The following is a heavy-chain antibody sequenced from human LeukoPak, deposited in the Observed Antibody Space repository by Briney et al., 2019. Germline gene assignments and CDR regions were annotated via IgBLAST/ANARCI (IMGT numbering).Heavy chain of an antibody. J-gene: IGHJ4*02. Sequence: ASVKVSCKASGYTFTGYYMHWVRQAPGQGLEWMGWINPNSGGTNYAQKFQGRVTMTRDTSISTAYMELSRLRSDDTAVYYCARDQVGIEMAHGYWGQGTLVTVSS. CDR2: INPNSGGT. CDR1: GYTFTGYY. V-gene: IGHV1-2*02. CDR3: ARDQVGIEMAHGY. D-gene: IGHD5-24*01.